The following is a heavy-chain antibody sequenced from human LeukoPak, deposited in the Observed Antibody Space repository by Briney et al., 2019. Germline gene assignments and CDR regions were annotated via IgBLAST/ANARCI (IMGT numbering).Heavy chain of an antibody. V-gene: IGHV4-39*01. CDR3: ARHLGYNYGAFDI. D-gene: IGHD5-24*01. Sequence: SETLSLTCTVSGGSISSYYWSWIRQPPGKGLEWIGSIYYSGSTYYNPSLKSRVTISVDTSKNQFSLKLSSVTAADTAVYYCARHLGYNYGAFDIWGQGTMVTVSS. CDR2: IYYSGST. CDR1: GGSISSYY. J-gene: IGHJ3*02.